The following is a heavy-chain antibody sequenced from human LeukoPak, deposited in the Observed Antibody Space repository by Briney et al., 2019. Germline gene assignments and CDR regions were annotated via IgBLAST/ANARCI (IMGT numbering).Heavy chain of an antibody. Sequence: GGPLRLSCAASGFTFSSYSMNWVRQAPGKGLEWVSSISSSSSYIYYADSVKGRFTISRDNAKNSLYLQMNSLRAEDTAVYYCASGQPDIVVVVAAENFDYWGQGTLVTVSS. CDR3: ASGQPDIVVVVAAENFDY. CDR1: GFTFSSYS. D-gene: IGHD2-15*01. V-gene: IGHV3-21*01. CDR2: ISSSSSYI. J-gene: IGHJ4*02.